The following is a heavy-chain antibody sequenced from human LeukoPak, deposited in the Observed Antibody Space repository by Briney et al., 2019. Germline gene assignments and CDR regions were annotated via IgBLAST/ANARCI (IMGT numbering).Heavy chain of an antibody. D-gene: IGHD6-13*01. V-gene: IGHV3-23*01. CDR1: GFTFSSYA. J-gene: IGHJ4*02. CDR2: ISGSGGST. CDR3: AKGARGQQLAKYYFDY. Sequence: PGGSLRLSCAASGFTFSSYAMSWVRQAPGKGLEWVSAISGSGGSTYYADSVKGRFTISRDNSKNTLYLQMNSLRAEDTAVYYCAKGARGQQLAKYYFDYWGQGTLVTVSS.